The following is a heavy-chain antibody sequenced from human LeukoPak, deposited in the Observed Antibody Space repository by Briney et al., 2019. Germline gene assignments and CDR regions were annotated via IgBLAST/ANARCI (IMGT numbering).Heavy chain of an antibody. D-gene: IGHD2-21*02. CDR3: ARGTVTAPDY. CDR2: IQPDGSAT. V-gene: IGHV3-7*04. Sequence: GGSLRLSCAASGFTFSTYWMTWVRQAPGKGLECVANIQPDGSATYYVDSVKGRFTISRDNSKNTLYLQMNRLRPEDTAVYYCARGTVTAPDYWGQGTLVTVSS. J-gene: IGHJ4*02. CDR1: GFTFSTYW.